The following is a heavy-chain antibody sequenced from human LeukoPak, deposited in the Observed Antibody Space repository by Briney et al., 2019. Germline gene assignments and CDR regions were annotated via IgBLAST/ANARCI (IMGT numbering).Heavy chain of an antibody. CDR3: ARTPYSSGLFDC. CDR1: LVLLSTTGMC. Sequence: SGPPLVELTQTLTLICTFFLVLLSTTGMCVSWIGQRTGKSLEWHALLDCDDDKYYSTSLKTRLTISKDTSKSQVVLTMTNMDPVDTATYYCARTPYSSGLFDCWGQGTLVTVSS. J-gene: IGHJ4*02. V-gene: IGHV2-70*01. CDR2: LDCDDDK. D-gene: IGHD6-19*01.